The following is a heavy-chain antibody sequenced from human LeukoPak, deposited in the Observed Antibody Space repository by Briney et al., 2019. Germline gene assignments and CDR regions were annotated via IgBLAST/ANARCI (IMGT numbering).Heavy chain of an antibody. CDR3: AKDTPVCDS. J-gene: IGHJ5*02. CDR2: IRYDESDK. V-gene: IGHV3-30*02. Sequence: PGGSLRLSCAASGFTFSSYWMSWVRQAPGKGLEWVAFIRYDESDKFYADSVKGRFTISRDISKNTLFLHMNSLRVEDTAVYFCAKDTPVCDSWGQGTLVTVSS. D-gene: IGHD2-21*01. CDR1: GFTFSSYW.